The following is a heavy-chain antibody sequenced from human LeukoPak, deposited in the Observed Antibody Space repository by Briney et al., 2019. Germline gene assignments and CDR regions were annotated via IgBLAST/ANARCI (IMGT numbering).Heavy chain of an antibody. J-gene: IGHJ4*02. D-gene: IGHD1-26*01. CDR2: INPSGGST. CDR3: ARTHSWSYYAFLDY. V-gene: IGHV1-46*01. Sequence: ASVKVSCKASGYIFTSYYMHWVGQPPAQELEWMGVINPSGGSTSYAQRFQGRVTMTRDTSTSTVYMELSSLRSEDTAVYYCARTHSWSYYAFLDYWGQGTLVTVPS. CDR1: GYIFTSYY.